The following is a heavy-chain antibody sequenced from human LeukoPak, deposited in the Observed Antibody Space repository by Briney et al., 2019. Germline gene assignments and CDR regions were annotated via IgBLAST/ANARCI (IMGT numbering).Heavy chain of an antibody. D-gene: IGHD2-2*01. CDR1: GFTFGDYA. V-gene: IGHV3-49*04. J-gene: IGHJ6*02. CDR3: TRPLGYCSSTRCPSTYYYYGMDV. CDR2: IRSKAYGGTT. Sequence: GGSLRLSCTASGFTFGDYAMSWVRQAPGKGLEWVGFIRSKAYGGTTEYAASVKGRFTISRDDSKSIAYLQMNSLKTEDTAVYYCTRPLGYCSSTRCPSTYYYYGMDVWGQGTTVTVSS.